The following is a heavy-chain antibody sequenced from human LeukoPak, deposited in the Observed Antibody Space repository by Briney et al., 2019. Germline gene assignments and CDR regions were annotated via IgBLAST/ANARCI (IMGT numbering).Heavy chain of an antibody. V-gene: IGHV3-23*01. CDR3: ATYRQVLLPFES. CDR1: GFTFSSYA. D-gene: IGHD2-8*02. CDR2: ITNSGSKT. J-gene: IGHJ4*02. Sequence: GSLRLSCAASGFTFSSYAMSWVSQTPGKGLEWVSSITNSGSKTDYADSVRGRFTISRDNSKSTLPLQMNSLRAEDTAIYYCATYRQVLLPFESWGQGTLVTVSS.